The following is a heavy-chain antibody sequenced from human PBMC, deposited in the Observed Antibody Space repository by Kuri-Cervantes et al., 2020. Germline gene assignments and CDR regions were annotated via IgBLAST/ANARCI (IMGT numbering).Heavy chain of an antibody. CDR2: ISGSGSST. Sequence: GESLKISCAASGFTFNSYAMDWVRQAPGKGLEWVSAISGSGSSTYYTDSVKGRLTIARDNSRNTLYLQMNSLRAEDTAVYYCAKDKRGYNKPLEYWGQGTLVTVSS. V-gene: IGHV3-23*01. J-gene: IGHJ4*02. CDR3: AKDKRGYNKPLEY. D-gene: IGHD5-18*01. CDR1: GFTFNSYA.